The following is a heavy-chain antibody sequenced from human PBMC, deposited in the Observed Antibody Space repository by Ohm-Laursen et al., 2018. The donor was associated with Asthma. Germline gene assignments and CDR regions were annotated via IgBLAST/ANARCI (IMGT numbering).Heavy chain of an antibody. J-gene: IGHJ4*02. CDR1: GFTFSSYK. V-gene: IGHV3-23*01. CDR3: AKGAGSSWRLYFDY. D-gene: IGHD6-13*01. CDR2: ISGSGGST. Sequence: SLRLSCAASGFTFSSYKMHWVRQAPGKGLEWVSAISGSGGSTYYADSVKGRFTISRDNSKNTLYLQMNSLRAEDTAVYYCAKGAGSSWRLYFDYWGQGTLVTVSS.